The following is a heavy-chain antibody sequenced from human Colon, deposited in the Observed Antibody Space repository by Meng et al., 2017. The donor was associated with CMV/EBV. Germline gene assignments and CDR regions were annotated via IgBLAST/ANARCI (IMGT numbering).Heavy chain of an antibody. J-gene: IGHJ1*01. CDR3: ARMDSSGWAEYFQH. CDR1: GYTFTGYY. D-gene: IGHD6-19*01. V-gene: IGHV1-2*02. Sequence: QVQLVQSGAEVKKPGASVKVPGXASGYTFTGYYMHWVRQAPGQGLEWMGWINPNSGGTNYAQKFQGRVTMTRDTSISTAYMELSRLRSDDTAVYYCARMDSSGWAEYFQHWGQGTLVTVSS. CDR2: INPNSGGT.